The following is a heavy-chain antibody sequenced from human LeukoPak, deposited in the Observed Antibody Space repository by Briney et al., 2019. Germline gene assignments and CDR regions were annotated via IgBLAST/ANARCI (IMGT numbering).Heavy chain of an antibody. V-gene: IGHV3-23*01. J-gene: IGHJ4*02. CDR2: ISGSGGST. Sequence: GGSLRLSCAASGFTFSSYAMSWVRQAPGKGLEWVSAISGSGGSTDYADSVKGRFTISRDNSKNTLYLQMNSLRAEDTAVYYCAKDPSSIAAAPRERDYWGQGTLVTVSS. D-gene: IGHD6-13*01. CDR3: AKDPSSIAAAPRERDY. CDR1: GFTFSSYA.